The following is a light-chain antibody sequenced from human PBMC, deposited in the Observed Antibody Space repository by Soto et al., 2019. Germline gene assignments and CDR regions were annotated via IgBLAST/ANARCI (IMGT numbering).Light chain of an antibody. J-gene: IGKJ3*01. V-gene: IGKV1-9*01. Sequence: DIQLTQAPSFLSASVGDRVTITCRASQGISSYLAWYQQKPGKAPKLLSYAASTLQSGVPSRLSGNGSGTQFTLTISSLQPEDFATYYCQQVNIYPLFRPGTKVDIK. CDR3: QQVNIYPL. CDR2: AAS. CDR1: QGISSY.